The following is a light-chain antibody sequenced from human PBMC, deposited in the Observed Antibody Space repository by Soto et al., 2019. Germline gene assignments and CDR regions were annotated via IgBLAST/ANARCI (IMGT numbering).Light chain of an antibody. CDR2: HVS. J-gene: IGLJ1*01. Sequence: QSALTQPASVSGSPGQSITISCAGTSSDVGGYSYVSWYQQHPGKAPQLMIYHVSDRPSGVSYRFSGSKSGSTASLTISGLQAEDEADYYCSSYTSSNTYVFGTGTKVTVL. CDR3: SSYTSSNTYV. CDR1: SSDVGGYSY. V-gene: IGLV2-14*01.